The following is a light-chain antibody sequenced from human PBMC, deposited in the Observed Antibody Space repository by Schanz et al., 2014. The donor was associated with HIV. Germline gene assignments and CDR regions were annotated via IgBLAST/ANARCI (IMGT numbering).Light chain of an antibody. CDR2: VAS. CDR3: QKYSTVPPT. J-gene: IGKJ1*01. CDR1: QSISSW. Sequence: DIQMTQSTSTLSASVGDRVTITCRASQSISSWLAWYQQKPGKAPKLLISVASNLQSGVPSRFSGSGSGTDFTLTISSLQPEDVATYYCQKYSTVPPTFGQGTKVEIK. V-gene: IGKV1-5*01.